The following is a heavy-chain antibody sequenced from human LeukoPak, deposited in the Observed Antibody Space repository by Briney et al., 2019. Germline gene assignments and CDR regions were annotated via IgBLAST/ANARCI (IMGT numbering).Heavy chain of an antibody. V-gene: IGHV3-74*01. CDR3: ARVTSRGAFDI. CDR2: INSDGSST. CDR1: GFTFSSYW. D-gene: IGHD4-11*01. Sequence: GGSLRLSCAASGFTFSSYWMHWVRQAPGKGLVRVSRINSDGSSTSYADSVKGRFTISRDNAKNTLYLQMNSLRAEDTAVYYCARVTSRGAFDIWGQGTMVTVSS. J-gene: IGHJ3*02.